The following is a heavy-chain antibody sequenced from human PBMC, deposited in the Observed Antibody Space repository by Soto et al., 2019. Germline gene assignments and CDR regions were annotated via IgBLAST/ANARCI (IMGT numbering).Heavy chain of an antibody. V-gene: IGHV3-74*01. Sequence: GESLKISCAASGFTFSSYWMHWVRQAPGKGLVWVSRINSDGSSTSYADSVKGRFTISRDNAKNTLYLQMNSLRAEDTAVYYCARGSGGSNNWFDPWGQGTLVTVSS. D-gene: IGHD3-16*01. CDR2: INSDGSST. CDR1: GFTFSSYW. CDR3: ARGSGGSNNWFDP. J-gene: IGHJ5*02.